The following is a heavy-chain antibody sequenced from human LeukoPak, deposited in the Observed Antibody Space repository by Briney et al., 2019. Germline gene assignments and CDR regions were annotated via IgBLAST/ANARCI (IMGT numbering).Heavy chain of an antibody. Sequence: GGSLRLSCAASGFTFSSYAMSWVRQAPGKGLEWVSAISGRGGSTYYADSVKGRFTISRDNSKNTLYLQMNSLRAEDTAVYYCAKEDIVVVPAATNYYYYGMDVWGQGTTVTVSS. CDR1: GFTFSSYA. J-gene: IGHJ6*02. V-gene: IGHV3-23*01. CDR3: AKEDIVVVPAATNYYYYGMDV. CDR2: ISGRGGST. D-gene: IGHD2-2*01.